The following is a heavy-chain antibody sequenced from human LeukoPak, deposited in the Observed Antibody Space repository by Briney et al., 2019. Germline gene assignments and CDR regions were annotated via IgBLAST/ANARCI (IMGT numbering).Heavy chain of an antibody. V-gene: IGHV1-69*06. CDR2: IIPIFGTA. J-gene: IGHJ6*03. CDR3: ARGPPSITMVRGVIYYMDV. CDR1: GGTFSSYA. D-gene: IGHD3-10*01. Sequence: SVKVSCKASGGTFSSYAISWVRQAPGQGLEWMGGIIPIFGTANYAQKFQGRVTITADKSTSTAYMELSSLRSEDTAVYYCARGPPSITMVRGVIYYMDVWGKGTTVTVSS.